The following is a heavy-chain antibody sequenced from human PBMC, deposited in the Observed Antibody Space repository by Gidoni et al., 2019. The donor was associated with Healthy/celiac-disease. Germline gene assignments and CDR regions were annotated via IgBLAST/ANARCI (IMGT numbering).Heavy chain of an antibody. V-gene: IGHV4-39*01. CDR3: LAYCGGDCYSNPLDY. D-gene: IGHD2-21*01. CDR1: GGSLSSSSYY. Sequence: QLQLQESGPGLVKPSETLSLTCTVSGGSLSSSSYYWGWIRQPPGKGQEWIGSIYYSGSTYYNPSLKSRVTISVDTSKNQFSLKLSSVTAADTAVYYCLAYCGGDCYSNPLDYWGQGTLVTVSS. J-gene: IGHJ4*02. CDR2: IYYSGST.